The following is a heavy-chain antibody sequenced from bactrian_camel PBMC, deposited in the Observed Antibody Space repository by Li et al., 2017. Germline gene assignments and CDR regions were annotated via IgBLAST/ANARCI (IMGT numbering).Heavy chain of an antibody. CDR1: GFTFSSYR. D-gene: IGHD5*01. CDR2: INAAGSST. Sequence: VQLVESGGGSVEAGGSLRLSCVGSGFTFSSYRMYWVRQDPGKGLEWVSTINAAGSSTYYAESVKGRFTISRDNAKNTVYLQMNSVKPEDTAVYYCAIGLFADFGLGRGTQVTVS. J-gene: IGHJ4*01. V-gene: IGHV3S1*01.